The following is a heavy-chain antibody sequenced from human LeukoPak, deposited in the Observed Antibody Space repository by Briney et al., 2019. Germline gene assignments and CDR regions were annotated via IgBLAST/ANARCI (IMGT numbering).Heavy chain of an antibody. Sequence: HPGGSLRLSCAASGFTFNTYWMSWVRQAPGKGLEWVANIKHDGSGKYYVDSVKGRFTISRDNAKNSLYLQLDSLRAEDTAVYYCARHPRSGYYWGTLESWGQGTLVTVSS. CDR2: IKHDGSGK. D-gene: IGHD5-12*01. CDR1: GFTFNTYW. V-gene: IGHV3-7*03. CDR3: ARHPRSGYYWGTLES. J-gene: IGHJ4*02.